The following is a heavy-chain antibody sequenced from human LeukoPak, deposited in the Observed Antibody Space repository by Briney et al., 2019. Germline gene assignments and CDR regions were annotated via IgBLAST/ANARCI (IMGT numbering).Heavy chain of an antibody. CDR3: ATLIEAEIWYFDY. Sequence: ASVKVSFKASGYTFTGYYMHWVRQAPGQGLEWMGWIDPKRGGTNYAQKFQGRVTMTRDTFISTAYMEVSRLRSDDTAVYYCATLIEAEIWYFDYWGQGTLVTVSS. D-gene: IGHD3-22*01. CDR2: IDPKRGGT. J-gene: IGHJ4*02. V-gene: IGHV1-2*02. CDR1: GYTFTGYY.